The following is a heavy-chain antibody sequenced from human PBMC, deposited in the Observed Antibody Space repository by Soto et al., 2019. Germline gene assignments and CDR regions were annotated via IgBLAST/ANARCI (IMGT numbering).Heavy chain of an antibody. V-gene: IGHV1-24*01. Sequence: GASVKVSCKVSGYTLTELSMHWVRQAPGKGLEWMGGFDPEDGGTIYAQKFQGRVTMTEDTSTDTAYMELSSLRSEDTAVYYCATDLVVVAASGSNYWGQGTLVTVSS. CDR3: ATDLVVVAASGSNY. CDR2: FDPEDGGT. D-gene: IGHD2-15*01. J-gene: IGHJ4*02. CDR1: GYTLTELS.